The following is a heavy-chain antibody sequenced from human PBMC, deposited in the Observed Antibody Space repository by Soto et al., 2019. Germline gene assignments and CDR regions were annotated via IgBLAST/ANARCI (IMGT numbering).Heavy chain of an antibody. CDR2: ITFTGVST. Sequence: GGSLRLSCAASEFSFDDYAMSWVRQAPGKGLEWVSSITFTGVSTYYADSVKGRFTISRDNSKDTLYLQMNSLRAEDTAVYYCARDYYRFNSGYGFSMDVWGQGTTVTVSS. J-gene: IGHJ6*02. D-gene: IGHD5-12*01. CDR3: ARDYYRFNSGYGFSMDV. CDR1: EFSFDDYA. V-gene: IGHV3-23*01.